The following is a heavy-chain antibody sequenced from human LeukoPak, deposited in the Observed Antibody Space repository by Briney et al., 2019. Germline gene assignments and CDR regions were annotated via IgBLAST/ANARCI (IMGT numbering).Heavy chain of an antibody. V-gene: IGHV4-59*01. CDR2: IYYSGGT. J-gene: IGHJ5*02. D-gene: IGHD4-17*01. Sequence: SETLSLTCTVSGGSISSYYWSWIRQPPGKGLEWIGYIYYSGGTNYNPSLKSRVTISVDTSKNQFSLKLSSVTAADTAVYYCASNYGDPYNWFDPWGQGTLVTVSS. CDR3: ASNYGDPYNWFDP. CDR1: GGSISSYY.